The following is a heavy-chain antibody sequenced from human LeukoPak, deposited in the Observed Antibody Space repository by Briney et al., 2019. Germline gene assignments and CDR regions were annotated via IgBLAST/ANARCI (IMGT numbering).Heavy chain of an antibody. Sequence: GGSLRLSCAASGFTFSSYAMSWVRQAPGKGLEWVSAISGSGGSTYYADSVKGRFTISRDNFKNTLFLQMSSLRAEDTAIYYCAKKTSHHFDYWGQGTLVTVSS. CDR2: ISGSGGST. V-gene: IGHV3-23*01. CDR3: AKKTSHHFDY. CDR1: GFTFSSYA. J-gene: IGHJ4*02.